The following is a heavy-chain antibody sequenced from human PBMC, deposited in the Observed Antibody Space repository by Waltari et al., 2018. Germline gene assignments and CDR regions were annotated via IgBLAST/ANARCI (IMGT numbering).Heavy chain of an antibody. Sequence: QVQLVQSGAEVKKPGSSVKVSCKASGGTFSSYAISWVRQAPGHGLEWMGGVTPMFGPANNAKKFQGRVTITADKSTSTSYMELGSLRSEDTAVYYCARDEGGSYGLRYYYYMDVWGKGTTVTVSS. CDR2: VTPMFGPA. J-gene: IGHJ6*03. V-gene: IGHV1-69*14. CDR1: GGTFSSYA. D-gene: IGHD1-26*01. CDR3: ARDEGGSYGLRYYYYMDV.